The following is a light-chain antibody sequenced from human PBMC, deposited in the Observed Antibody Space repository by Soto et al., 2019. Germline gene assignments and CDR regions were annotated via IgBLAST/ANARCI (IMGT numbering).Light chain of an antibody. CDR3: QQYDNLPLT. Sequence: DIQMPQSPSSLSASVGDRVTITCQASQDIANYLNWYQQKAGRAPKFLIYDAYNLETGVPSRFSGSGSGTDFTLTISSRPPEDIATYYGQQYDNLPLTFGGGTKVEIK. CDR1: QDIANY. CDR2: DAY. J-gene: IGKJ4*01. V-gene: IGKV1-33*01.